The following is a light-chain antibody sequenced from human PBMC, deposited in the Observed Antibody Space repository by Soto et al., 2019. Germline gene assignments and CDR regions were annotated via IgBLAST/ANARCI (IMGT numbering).Light chain of an antibody. Sequence: ENVLKQSPGTLSLSPGERATLSCRASQSLSSSYLAWYQQKPGQAPRLLIYGASSRATGIPDRFSGSGSGTDFTLTISRLEPEDFAVYYCQQFATSPLTFGGGTKVEI. V-gene: IGKV3-20*01. CDR3: QQFATSPLT. CDR1: QSLSSSY. CDR2: GAS. J-gene: IGKJ4*01.